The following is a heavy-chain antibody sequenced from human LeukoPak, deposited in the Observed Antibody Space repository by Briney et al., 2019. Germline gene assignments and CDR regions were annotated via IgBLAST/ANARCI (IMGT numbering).Heavy chain of an antibody. Sequence: GGSLRLSCAASGFTFSNYLMHWVRHAPGKGLEWVSGINWNGGSTGYADSVKGRFTISRDNAKNSLYLQMNSLRAEDTALYYCARDMSSGWYENDYWGQGTLVTVSS. D-gene: IGHD6-19*01. CDR2: INWNGGST. J-gene: IGHJ4*02. V-gene: IGHV3-20*04. CDR1: GFTFSNYL. CDR3: ARDMSSGWYENDY.